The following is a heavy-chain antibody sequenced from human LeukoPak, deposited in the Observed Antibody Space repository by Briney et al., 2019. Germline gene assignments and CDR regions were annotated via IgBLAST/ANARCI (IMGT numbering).Heavy chain of an antibody. D-gene: IGHD2-2*01. J-gene: IGHJ4*01. CDR2: IYSGGST. CDR3: ARGCGSTSCYGFDY. V-gene: IGHV3-53*01. Sequence: RGSLRLSCAPSRFTVSSKYMCWVRQAPGEGREWVSFIYSGGSTYYAESVKGRFTISRDNTKNTLYLQMISLRAEDTAVYYCARGCGSTSCYGFDYWGQGPLVTVSS. CDR1: RFTVSSKY.